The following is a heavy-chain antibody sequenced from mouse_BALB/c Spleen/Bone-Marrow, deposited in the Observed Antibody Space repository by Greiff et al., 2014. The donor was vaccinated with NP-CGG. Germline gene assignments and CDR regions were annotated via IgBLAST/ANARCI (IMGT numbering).Heavy chain of an antibody. CDR3: ARDYSGYFDF. CDR2: IRNKANGYTT. Sequence: VQLQQSGGGLVQPGGSLRLSCTPSGFTFTDYFMTWVRQPPGKALEWLGFIRNKANGYTTEYNPSVKGRFTISRDTSQGILYLQMNTLRAEDSAIYFCARDYSGYFDFWGQGTTLTVSS. CDR1: GFTFTDYF. D-gene: IGHD5-1*01. V-gene: IGHV7-3*02. J-gene: IGHJ2*01.